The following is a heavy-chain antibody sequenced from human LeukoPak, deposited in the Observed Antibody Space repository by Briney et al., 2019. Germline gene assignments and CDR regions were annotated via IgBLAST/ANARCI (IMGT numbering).Heavy chain of an antibody. CDR1: GGSFSGSY. D-gene: IGHD1-1*01. CDR2: INQSGNR. V-gene: IGHV4-34*01. CDR3: ARGAGTTKRLWFDP. J-gene: IGHJ5*02. Sequence: PSETLSLTCAVYGGSFSGSYWSWIRQPPGKGLEWIGEINQSGNRNYNPSLKSRVTISVDTSKNQFSLKLSSVTAADTAVYYCARGAGTTKRLWFDPWGQGTLVTVSS.